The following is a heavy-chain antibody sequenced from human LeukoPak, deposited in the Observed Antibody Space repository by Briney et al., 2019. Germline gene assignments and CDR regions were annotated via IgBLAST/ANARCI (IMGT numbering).Heavy chain of an antibody. CDR2: IYYSGST. Sequence: PSETLSLTCTVSGGSISSSSYYWGWIRQPPGKGLEWIGSIYYSGSTYYNPSLKSRVTISVDTSKNQFSLKLSSATAADTAVYYCARCKAKYCTNGVCYPARVVDYWGQGTLVTVSS. CDR3: ARCKAKYCTNGVCYPARVVDY. J-gene: IGHJ4*02. D-gene: IGHD2-8*01. CDR1: GGSISSSSYY. V-gene: IGHV4-39*01.